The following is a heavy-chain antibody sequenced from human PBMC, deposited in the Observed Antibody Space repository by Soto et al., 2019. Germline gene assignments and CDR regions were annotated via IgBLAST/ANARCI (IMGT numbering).Heavy chain of an antibody. Sequence: ETLSLTCTVSGGSISSYYWSWIRQPPGKGLEWIGYIYYSGSTNYNPSLKSRVTISVDTSKNQFSLKLSSVTAADTAVYYCAREGKGEYCSGGSCYSGRYAFDIWGQGTMV. CDR1: GGSISSYY. CDR3: AREGKGEYCSGGSCYSGRYAFDI. J-gene: IGHJ3*02. V-gene: IGHV4-59*01. CDR2: IYYSGST. D-gene: IGHD2-15*01.